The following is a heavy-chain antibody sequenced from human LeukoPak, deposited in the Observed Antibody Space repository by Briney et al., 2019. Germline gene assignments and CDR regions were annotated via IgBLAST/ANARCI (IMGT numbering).Heavy chain of an antibody. V-gene: IGHV3-66*01. CDR1: GFTVSSNF. CDR3: ALGLVTDY. D-gene: IGHD3-9*01. CDR2: IYSGGSS. J-gene: IGHJ4*02. Sequence: GGSLRLSCAASGFTVSSNFMSWVRQAPGKGLEWVSVIYSGGSSYYADSVKGRFTISRDNSKNTLYLQMNSLRVEDTAVYYCALGLVTDYWGQGTLVTVSS.